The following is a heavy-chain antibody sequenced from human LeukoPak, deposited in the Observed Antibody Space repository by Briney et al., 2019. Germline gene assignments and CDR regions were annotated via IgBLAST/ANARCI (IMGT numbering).Heavy chain of an antibody. CDR2: IKSKTDGGTT. D-gene: IGHD3-22*01. CDR3: TTDYYDSSGYYSLEY. Sequence: GGSLRLSCAASGFTFSNAWMSWVRQAPGKGLEWVGRIKSKTDGGTTDYAAPVKGRFTISRDDSKNTLYLQMNSLKTEDTAVCYCTTDYYDSSGYYSLEYWGQGTLVTVSS. J-gene: IGHJ4*02. CDR1: GFTFSNAW. V-gene: IGHV3-15*01.